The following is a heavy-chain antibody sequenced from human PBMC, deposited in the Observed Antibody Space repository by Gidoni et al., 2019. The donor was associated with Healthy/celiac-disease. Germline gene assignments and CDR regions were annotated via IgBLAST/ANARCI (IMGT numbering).Heavy chain of an antibody. V-gene: IGHV3-30*18. D-gene: IGHD2-2*01. CDR1: GFTFSSYG. J-gene: IGHJ6*02. CDR2: ISYDGSNK. Sequence: QVQLVESGGGVVQPGRSLRLSCAASGFTFSSYGMHWVRQAPGKGLEWLAVISYDGSNKYYADSVKGRFTISRDNSKNTLYLQMNSLRAEDTAVYYCAKEPSDQTYYYYGMDVWGQGTTVTVSS. CDR3: AKEPSDQTYYYYGMDV.